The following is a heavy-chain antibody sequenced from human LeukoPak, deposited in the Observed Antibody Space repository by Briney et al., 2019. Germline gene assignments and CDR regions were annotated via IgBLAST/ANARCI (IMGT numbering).Heavy chain of an antibody. D-gene: IGHD7-27*01. CDR1: GFTVDSNY. CDR3: ARSWALGDFDY. J-gene: IGHJ4*02. CDR2: IYTGGST. V-gene: IGHV3-53*01. Sequence: PGGSLRLSCAASGFTVDSNYMSWVRQAPGKGLEWVSVIYTGGSTYYVDSVKGRFTISRDTSKNTLYLQMDSLRAEDTAVYYCARSWALGDFDYWGQGTLVTVSS.